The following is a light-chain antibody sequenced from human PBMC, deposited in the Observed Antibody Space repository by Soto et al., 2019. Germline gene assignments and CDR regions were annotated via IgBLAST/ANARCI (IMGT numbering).Light chain of an antibody. CDR3: QQYGDSPWT. Sequence: EVVLTQSPVTLSLPPGERATLSCRASQSVSSTYLAWYQQKPGQAPRLLIYGASSRATGILDRFSGSGSGTDFTLTVSRLEPEDVAVYYCQQYGDSPWTFGQGTKVEIK. CDR1: QSVSSTY. CDR2: GAS. J-gene: IGKJ1*01. V-gene: IGKV3-20*01.